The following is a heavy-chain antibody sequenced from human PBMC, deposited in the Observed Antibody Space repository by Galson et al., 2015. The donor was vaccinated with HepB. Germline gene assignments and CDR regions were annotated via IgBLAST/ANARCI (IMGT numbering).Heavy chain of an antibody. J-gene: IGHJ5*02. Sequence: SLRLSCAASGFTVSSNYMSWVRQAPGKGLEWVSVIYSGGSIYYADSVRGRFTISRDNSKNTLYLQMNSLRAEDTAVYYCARETQQQQGFDPWGQGTLVTVSS. D-gene: IGHD6-13*01. CDR3: ARETQQQQGFDP. CDR2: IYSGGSI. V-gene: IGHV3-66*01. CDR1: GFTVSSNY.